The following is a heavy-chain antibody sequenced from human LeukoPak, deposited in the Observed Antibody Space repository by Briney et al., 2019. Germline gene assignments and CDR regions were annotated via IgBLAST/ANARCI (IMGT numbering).Heavy chain of an antibody. J-gene: IGHJ4*02. CDR3: AKDKGGYSYGGYYFDY. V-gene: IGHV3-9*01. CDR1: GFTFDDYA. D-gene: IGHD5-18*01. CDR2: ISWNSGSI. Sequence: GGSLRLSCAASGFTFDDYAMHWVRQAPGKGLEWVSGISWNSGSIGYADSVKGRFTISRDNAKNSLYLQMNSLRAEDTALYYCAKDKGGYSYGGYYFDYWGQGTLVTVSS.